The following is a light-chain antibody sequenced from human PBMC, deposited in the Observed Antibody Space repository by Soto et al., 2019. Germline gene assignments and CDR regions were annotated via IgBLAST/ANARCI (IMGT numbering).Light chain of an antibody. Sequence: DIQMTQSPSSLSASVGDRVTITCRASQGISNYLAWYQQKPGKVPKLLIYAASTLQSGVPSRFSGSGSGTGFTFTIRSLQAENVGTYYCQKYNSAPWTFGQGTKVEIK. CDR2: AAS. V-gene: IGKV1-27*01. CDR3: QKYNSAPWT. J-gene: IGKJ1*01. CDR1: QGISNY.